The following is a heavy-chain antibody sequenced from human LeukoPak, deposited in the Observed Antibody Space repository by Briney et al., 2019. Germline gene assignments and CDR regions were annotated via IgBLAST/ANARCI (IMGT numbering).Heavy chain of an antibody. Sequence: GASVKVSCKASGGTFSSYTISWVRQAPGQGLEWMGGIIPIFGTANYAQKFQGRVTITADESTSTAYMELSSLRSEDTAVYYCASTLNTAMVLGVSWGQGTLVTVSS. CDR2: IIPIFGTA. D-gene: IGHD5-18*01. J-gene: IGHJ4*02. V-gene: IGHV1-69*13. CDR3: ASTLNTAMVLGVS. CDR1: GGTFSSYT.